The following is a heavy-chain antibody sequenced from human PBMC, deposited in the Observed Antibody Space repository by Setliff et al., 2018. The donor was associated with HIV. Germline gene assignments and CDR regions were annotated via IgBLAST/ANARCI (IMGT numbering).Heavy chain of an antibody. V-gene: IGHV3-30*07. CDR1: GITFSNYA. J-gene: IGHJ5*02. D-gene: IGHD4-17*01. CDR2: ISYDENNK. Sequence: PGESLKISCAASGITFSNYAMHWVRQAPGKGLEWGAVISYDENNKYYADSVKGRFTISRDNSKNTLYLQMNSLRAEDTAVYYCAKADRGYGRNWFDPWGQGTLVTVSS. CDR3: AKADRGYGRNWFDP.